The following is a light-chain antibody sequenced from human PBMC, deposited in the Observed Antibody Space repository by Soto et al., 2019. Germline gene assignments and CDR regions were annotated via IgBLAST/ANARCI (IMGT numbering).Light chain of an antibody. V-gene: IGLV2-14*01. Sequence: QSAPTQPASVSGSPGLSIAISCTGTSSDVGGYNSVSWYQQHPGKAPKLMIYDVSNRPSGVSNRFSGSKSGNTASLTISGLQAEDEGDYYCSSYTTGGYYGVGTGTKLTVL. CDR3: SSYTTGGYYG. J-gene: IGLJ1*01. CDR1: SSDVGGYNS. CDR2: DVS.